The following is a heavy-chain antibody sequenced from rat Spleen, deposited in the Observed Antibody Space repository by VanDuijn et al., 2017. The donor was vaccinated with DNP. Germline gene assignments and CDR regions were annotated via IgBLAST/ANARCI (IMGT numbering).Heavy chain of an antibody. D-gene: IGHD4-4*01. J-gene: IGHJ2*01. CDR2: INYSGST. CDR1: GYSITGNY. CDR3: ARGFFDY. V-gene: IGHV3-1*01. Sequence: EVQLQESGPGLVKPSQSLSLTCSVTGYSITGNYWGWIRKFPGKKMEWIGHINYSGSTTYNPFLESRISITRDTSKNQFFLQLNSVTTEDTATYYCARGFFDYWGQGVIVTVSS.